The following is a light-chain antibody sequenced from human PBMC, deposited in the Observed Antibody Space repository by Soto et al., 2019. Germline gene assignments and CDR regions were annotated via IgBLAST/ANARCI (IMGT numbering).Light chain of an antibody. V-gene: IGKV3-20*01. CDR2: RAS. J-gene: IGKJ1*01. Sequence: ELVLTQSPCTLSLFPGETATLSCRASQSISSSYLAWYQQKPGQAPRLLIYRASRRATGIPDRFSGAGSATDFTLAISSLEAEDFAEYYGHQYGSAAAWTFGQGTKVEIQ. CDR1: QSISSSY. CDR3: HQYGSAAAWT.